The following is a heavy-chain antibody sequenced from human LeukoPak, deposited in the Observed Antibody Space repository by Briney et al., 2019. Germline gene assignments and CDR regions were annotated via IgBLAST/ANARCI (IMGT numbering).Heavy chain of an antibody. V-gene: IGHV3-23*01. J-gene: IGHJ4*02. D-gene: IGHD3-22*01. CDR3: ARDLYDSSGHVGG. Sequence: GGSLRLSCAASGFTFSSYAMSWVRQAPGKGLEWVSAISGSGGSTYYADSVKGRFTISRDNAKNSLYLQMNSLRAEDTAVYYCARDLYDSSGHVGGWGQGTLVTVSS. CDR1: GFTFSSYA. CDR2: ISGSGGST.